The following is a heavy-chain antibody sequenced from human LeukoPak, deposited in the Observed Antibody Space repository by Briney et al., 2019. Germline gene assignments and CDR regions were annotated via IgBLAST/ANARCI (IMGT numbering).Heavy chain of an antibody. D-gene: IGHD5-24*01. V-gene: IGHV3-7*04. CDR3: TRVGYIDEGIDY. Sequence: PGGSLRLSCVASGFPFSSYWMTWVRQAPGKGPEWVANIKQDGSKKSYVDSVKGRFTISRDNAKNSLYLQMNSLRAEDTAIYYCTRVGYIDEGIDYWGRGTLVTVSS. J-gene: IGHJ4*02. CDR2: IKQDGSKK. CDR1: GFPFSSYW.